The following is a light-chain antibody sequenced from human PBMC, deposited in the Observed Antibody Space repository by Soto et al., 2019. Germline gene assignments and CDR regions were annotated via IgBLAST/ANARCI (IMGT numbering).Light chain of an antibody. CDR3: HQYGSSLGT. V-gene: IGKV3-20*01. Sequence: IVLTQSPVTLSLSPGEGATLSCRASQSVTGTNLAGYQQRAGQAPRLLIYDAVRRATGIPDRFSGSGSGTDFTLTISRLEPEDFAVYYCHQYGSSLGTFGQGTKVEV. CDR2: DAV. CDR1: QSVTGTN. J-gene: IGKJ2*01.